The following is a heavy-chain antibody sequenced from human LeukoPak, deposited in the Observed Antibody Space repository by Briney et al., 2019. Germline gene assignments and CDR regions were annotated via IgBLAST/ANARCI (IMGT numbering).Heavy chain of an antibody. J-gene: IGHJ6*02. V-gene: IGHV3-30-3*01. CDR2: ISYDGSNK. D-gene: IGHD2-2*01. CDR3: AREPVVPAANYYYYGMDV. CDR1: GFTFSSYA. Sequence: GGSLRLSCAASGFTFSSYAMHWVRQAPGKGLEWVAVISYDGSNKYYADSVKGRFTISRDNSKNTLYLQMNSLRAEDTAVYYCAREPVVPAANYYYYGMDVWGQGTTGTVSS.